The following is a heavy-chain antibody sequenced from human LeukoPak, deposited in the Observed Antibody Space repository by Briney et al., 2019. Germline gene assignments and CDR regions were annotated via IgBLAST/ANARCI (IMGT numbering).Heavy chain of an antibody. J-gene: IGHJ3*02. CDR1: GYSFTSYW. D-gene: IGHD3-3*01. CDR3: AREVTIFGVVTDDAFDI. V-gene: IGHV5-51*01. Sequence: GESLKISCKGSGYSFTSYWIGWVRQMPGKGLEWMGIIYPGDSDTRYSPSFQGQVTISADKSISTAYLQWSSLKASDTAMYYCAREVTIFGVVTDDAFDIWGQGTMVTVSS. CDR2: IYPGDSDT.